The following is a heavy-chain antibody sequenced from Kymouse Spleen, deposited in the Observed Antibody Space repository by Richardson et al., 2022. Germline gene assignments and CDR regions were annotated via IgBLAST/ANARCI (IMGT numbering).Heavy chain of an antibody. CDR1: GFTFSGSA. D-gene: IGHD3-10*01. CDR3: TRHDGMVRGVQGGMDV. Sequence: EVQLVESGGGLVQPGGSLKLSCAASGFTFSGSAMHWVRQASGKGLEWVGRIRSKANSYATAYAASVKGRFTISRDDSKNTAYLQMNSLKTEDTAVYYCTRHDGMVRGVQGGMDVWGQGTTVTVSS. V-gene: IGHV3-73*02. CDR2: IRSKANSYAT. J-gene: IGHJ6*02.